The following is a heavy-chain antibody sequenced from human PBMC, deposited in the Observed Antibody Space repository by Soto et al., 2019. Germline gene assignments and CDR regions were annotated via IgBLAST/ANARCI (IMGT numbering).Heavy chain of an antibody. CDR3: VRVTQGAFDS. CDR1: GFTFNHYA. CDR2: ARGGGAGT. Sequence: EVQLLESGGGLVQPGGSLRLSCAASGFTFNHYAMSWVRQAPGKGLEWVSAARGGGAGTYYADSVHGRFTIYRDNSKNTVHLEMNSLRAEDTAEYYCVRVTQGAFDSWGQGTLVTVSS. V-gene: IGHV3-23*01. J-gene: IGHJ4*02.